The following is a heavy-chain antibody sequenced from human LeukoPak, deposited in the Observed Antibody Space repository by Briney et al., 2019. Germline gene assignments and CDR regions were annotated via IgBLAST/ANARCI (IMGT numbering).Heavy chain of an antibody. CDR3: AKDLIGGSWYGVDY. D-gene: IGHD6-13*01. V-gene: IGHV3-7*01. Sequence: GGSLRLSCAASGFTFSSYAMSWVRQAPGKGLERVADIKEDGSKTYYVDSLKGRFTISRDNAKNSLYLQMNSLRAEDTAVYYCAKDLIGGSWYGVDYWGQGTLVTVSS. J-gene: IGHJ4*02. CDR1: GFTFSSYA. CDR2: IKEDGSKT.